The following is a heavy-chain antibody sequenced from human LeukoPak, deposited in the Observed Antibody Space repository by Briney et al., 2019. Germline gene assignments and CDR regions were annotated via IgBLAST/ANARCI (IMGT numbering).Heavy chain of an antibody. D-gene: IGHD5-24*01. CDR3: TTDLYGSGWLHD. Sequence: GGSLRLSCVASGFTFSKAWMNWVRQAPGKGLEGVGRIKSNSDGGTTDYAAPLKGRFTISRDDSENTLYLQMKSLKTEDTAVYYCTTDLYGSGWLHDWGQGTLVTVSS. CDR1: GFTFSKAW. V-gene: IGHV3-15*07. J-gene: IGHJ4*02. CDR2: IKSNSDGGTT.